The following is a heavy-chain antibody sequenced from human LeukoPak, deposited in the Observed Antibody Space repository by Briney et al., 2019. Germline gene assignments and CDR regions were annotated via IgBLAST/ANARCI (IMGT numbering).Heavy chain of an antibody. Sequence: SETLSLTCTVSGGSINTPNYYWGWIRQTPGKGLEWIGSLHYSGSTYYNPSLKSRVTISVDTSKNQFSLKLSSVTAADTAVYYCARHPNYYYYYMDVWGKGTTVTISS. CDR1: GGSINTPNYY. J-gene: IGHJ6*03. CDR3: ARHPNYYYYYMDV. V-gene: IGHV4-39*01. CDR2: LHYSGST.